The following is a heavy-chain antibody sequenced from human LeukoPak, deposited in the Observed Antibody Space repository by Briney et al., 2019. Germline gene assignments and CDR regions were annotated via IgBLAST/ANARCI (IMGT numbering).Heavy chain of an antibody. CDR1: GYAFTSYG. CDR2: ISAYNGNT. J-gene: IGHJ3*02. V-gene: IGHV1-18*01. CDR3: ARDFGIGYDILTGYLATSDAFDS. Sequence: ASVKVSCKASGYAFTSYGISWVRQAPEQGLEWMGWISAYNGNTNYAQKLQGRVTMTTDTSTSTAYMELRSLRSDDTAVYYCARDFGIGYDILTGYLATSDAFDSWGQGTMVTVSS. D-gene: IGHD3-9*01.